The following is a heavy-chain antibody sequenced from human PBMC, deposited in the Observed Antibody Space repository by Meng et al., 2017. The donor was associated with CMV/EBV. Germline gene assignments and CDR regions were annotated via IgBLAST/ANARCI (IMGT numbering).Heavy chain of an antibody. D-gene: IGHD3-3*01. CDR2: ISYDGSNE. Sequence: GESLKISCAASGFDFNAYAMQWVRQAPGKGLEWVAVISYDGSNEYYADSVKGRFTISRDNSKNTLYLQMNSLRAEDTAVYYCARTRDVLRFLEWLLPIDYWGQGTLVTVSS. V-gene: IGHV3-30*04. CDR3: ARTRDVLRFLEWLLPIDY. CDR1: GFDFNAYA. J-gene: IGHJ4*02.